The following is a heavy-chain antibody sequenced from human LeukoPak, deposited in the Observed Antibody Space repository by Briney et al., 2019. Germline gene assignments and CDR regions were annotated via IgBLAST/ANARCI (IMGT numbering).Heavy chain of an antibody. V-gene: IGHV1-18*01. CDR2: ISAYNGNT. CDR1: GYTFTSYG. D-gene: IGHD6-6*01. Sequence: ASVKVSCKASGYTFTSYGISWVRQAPGQGLEWMGWISAYNGNTNYAQKLQGRVTMTTDTSTSTAYMELRSLRSDDTAVYYCAREREVEYSSSRHLRYNWFDPWGQGTLVTVSS. J-gene: IGHJ5*02. CDR3: AREREVEYSSSRHLRYNWFDP.